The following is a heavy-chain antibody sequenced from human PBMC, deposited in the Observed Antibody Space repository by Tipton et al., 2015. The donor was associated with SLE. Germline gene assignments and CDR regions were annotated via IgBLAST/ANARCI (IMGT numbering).Heavy chain of an antibody. D-gene: IGHD3-10*01. CDR1: GGSFSGYY. Sequence: TLSLTCAVYGGSFSGYYWSWIRQPPGKGLEWIGEINHSGSTNFNPSLKSRVTISVDTSKNQFSLKLNSVTAADTAVYYCARDFGADWGQGTLVTVSS. J-gene: IGHJ4*02. CDR3: ARDFGAD. CDR2: INHSGST. V-gene: IGHV4-34*01.